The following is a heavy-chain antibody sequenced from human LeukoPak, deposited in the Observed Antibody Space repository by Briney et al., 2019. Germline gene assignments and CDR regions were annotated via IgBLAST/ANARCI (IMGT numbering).Heavy chain of an antibody. CDR3: ARRVPNYGMDV. CDR1: GFPLSDYQ. CDR2: IYGDYGII. Sequence: PGGSLRLSCAASGFPLSDYQMNWVRQAPGKGLEWVSNIYGDYGIIYYADSVKGRFTISRDSAKNSLYLQMNSLRAEDTAVYYCARRVPNYGMDVWGQGTTVTVSS. J-gene: IGHJ6*02. D-gene: IGHD4/OR15-4a*01. V-gene: IGHV3-48*03.